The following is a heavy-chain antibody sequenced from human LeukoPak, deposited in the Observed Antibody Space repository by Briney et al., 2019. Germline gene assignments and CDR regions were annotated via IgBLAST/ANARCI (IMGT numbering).Heavy chain of an antibody. D-gene: IGHD5-24*01. Sequence: PGGSLTLSCAASGFSVSGSWMSWVRQAPGKGLEWVANINPDGSQKRFVDSVMGRFTMSRDNAKNSLYLQMNSLRSEDTAVFYCAAWTDRGYNFWGQGTLVTVSS. V-gene: IGHV3-7*01. J-gene: IGHJ4*02. CDR2: INPDGSQK. CDR3: AAWTDRGYNF. CDR1: GFSVSGSW.